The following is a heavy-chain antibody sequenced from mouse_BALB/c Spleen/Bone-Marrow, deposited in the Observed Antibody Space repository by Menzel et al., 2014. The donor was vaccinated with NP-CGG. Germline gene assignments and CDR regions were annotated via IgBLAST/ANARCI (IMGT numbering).Heavy chain of an antibody. J-gene: IGHJ4*01. CDR2: IWAGGST. D-gene: IGHD1-1*01. V-gene: IGHV2-9*02. Sequence: VKLEESGPGLVAPSQSLSITCTVSGFSLTSYGVHWVRQPPEKGLEWLGVIWAGGSTSYNSALMSRLSINQDNSKSQVFLKLNSLQTDDTATYYCAREGRGYYGSSGAAMDYWGQGTSVTVSS. CDR1: GFSLTSYG. CDR3: AREGRGYYGSSGAAMDY.